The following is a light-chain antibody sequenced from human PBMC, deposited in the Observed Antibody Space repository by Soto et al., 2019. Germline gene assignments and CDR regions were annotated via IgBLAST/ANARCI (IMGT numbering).Light chain of an antibody. J-gene: IGLJ2*01. Sequence: QSVLTQPASVSGSPGQSITISCTGTSSDVGYYNSFSWYQRHPGKVPKLIIYDVSSRPSGVSNRFSGFKSGNTASLTISGLQAEDEADYYCSSYPSSETHVLFGGGTKLTVL. V-gene: IGLV2-14*03. CDR1: SSDVGYYNS. CDR2: DVS. CDR3: SSYPSSETHVL.